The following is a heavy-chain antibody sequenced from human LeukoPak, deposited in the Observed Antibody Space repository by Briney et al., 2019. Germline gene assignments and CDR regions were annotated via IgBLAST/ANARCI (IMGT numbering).Heavy chain of an antibody. J-gene: IGHJ4*02. CDR1: GGSFSGYY. Sequence: SETLSLTCAVYGGSFSGYYWSWIRQPPGKGLEWIGEINHSGSTDYNPSLRSRVTMSIDTSKDQFSLELTSVTAADTAVYYCARTIAVAGTVSFDYWGQGILVTVSS. V-gene: IGHV4-34*01. D-gene: IGHD6-19*01. CDR2: INHSGST. CDR3: ARTIAVAGTVSFDY.